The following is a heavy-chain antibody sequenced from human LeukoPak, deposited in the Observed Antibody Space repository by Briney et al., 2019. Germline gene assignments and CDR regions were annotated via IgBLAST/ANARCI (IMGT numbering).Heavy chain of an antibody. D-gene: IGHD3-16*02. J-gene: IGHJ5*02. CDR3: ARGRDYDYVWGSYRRTWFDP. Sequence: PSETLSLTCAVYGGSFSGYYWSWIRQPPGKGLEWIGEINHSGSTNYNPSLKSRVTISVDTSKNQFSLKLSSVTAADTAVYYCARGRDYDYVWGSYRRTWFDPWGQGTLVTVSS. CDR1: GGSFSGYY. V-gene: IGHV4-34*01. CDR2: INHSGST.